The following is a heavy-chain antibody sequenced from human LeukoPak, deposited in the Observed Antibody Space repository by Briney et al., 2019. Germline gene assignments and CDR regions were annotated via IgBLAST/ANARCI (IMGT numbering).Heavy chain of an antibody. Sequence: PSGTLSLTCAVSGVSVSDDNWWSWVRQPPGGGLEWIGEIYRSGNTNYNPSLQSRVTFSMDKSKNQLSLRLSSVTAADTAIYYCARNGFYSSDYWGQGTLVVVSS. D-gene: IGHD2/OR15-2a*01. CDR3: ARNGFYSSDY. V-gene: IGHV4-4*02. J-gene: IGHJ4*02. CDR2: IYRSGNT. CDR1: GVSVSDDNW.